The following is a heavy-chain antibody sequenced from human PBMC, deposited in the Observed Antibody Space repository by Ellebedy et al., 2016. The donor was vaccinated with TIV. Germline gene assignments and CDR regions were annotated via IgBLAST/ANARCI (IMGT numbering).Heavy chain of an antibody. V-gene: IGHV2-70*01. CDR3: ARTPRRGSSWYGFDY. J-gene: IGHJ4*02. D-gene: IGHD6-13*01. CDR1: GFSLSSPGMC. Sequence: SGPTLVKPTQTLTLTCTFSGFSLSSPGMCVSWIRQPPGKALEWLALIDWDDDKSYSTSLKTRLTISKDTSKNQVVLIMTNMDPVDTATYYCARTPRRGSSWYGFDYWGQGTLVTASS. CDR2: IDWDDDK.